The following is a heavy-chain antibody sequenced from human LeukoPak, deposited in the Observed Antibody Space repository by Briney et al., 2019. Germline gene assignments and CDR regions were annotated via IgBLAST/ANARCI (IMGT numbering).Heavy chain of an antibody. V-gene: IGHV3-30-3*01. J-gene: IGHJ4*02. CDR2: ISYDGSNK. Sequence: GGSLRLSCAASGFTFSSYAKHWVRQAPGKGLEWVAVISYDGSNKYYADSVKGRFTISRDNSKNTLYLQMNSLRAEDTAVYYCARSLMSGSWQQIDYWGQGTLVTVSS. CDR3: ARSLMSGSWQQIDY. CDR1: GFTFSSYA. D-gene: IGHD6-13*01.